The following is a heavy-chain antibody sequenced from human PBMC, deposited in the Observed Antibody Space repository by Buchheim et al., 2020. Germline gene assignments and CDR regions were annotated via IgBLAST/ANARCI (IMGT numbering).Heavy chain of an antibody. D-gene: IGHD5-18*01. Sequence: EVQLLESGGGLVQPGGSLRLSCAASGFTFSSYAMSWVRQAPGKGLEWVSGISGSGGDPYYADSVKGRFTISRDNSKNTLYLQMNSLRAEDTAIYYCAKDQRVDIAMVTGFDYWGQGTL. CDR2: ISGSGGDP. J-gene: IGHJ4*02. CDR3: AKDQRVDIAMVTGFDY. CDR1: GFTFSSYA. V-gene: IGHV3-23*01.